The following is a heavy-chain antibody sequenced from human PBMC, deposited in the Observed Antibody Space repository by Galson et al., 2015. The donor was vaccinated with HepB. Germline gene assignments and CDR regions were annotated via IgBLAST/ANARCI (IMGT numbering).Heavy chain of an antibody. CDR3: ATGDRSGYGFDI. V-gene: IGHV4-4*02. Sequence: ETLSLTCAVPGGSISSSNWWSWVRQPPGKGLEWIGEIYHSGSTNYNPSLKSRVTISVDKSKNQFSLKLSSVTAADTAVYYCATGDRSGYGFDIWGQGTMVTVSS. J-gene: IGHJ3*02. CDR2: IYHSGST. CDR1: GGSISSSNW. D-gene: IGHD3-22*01.